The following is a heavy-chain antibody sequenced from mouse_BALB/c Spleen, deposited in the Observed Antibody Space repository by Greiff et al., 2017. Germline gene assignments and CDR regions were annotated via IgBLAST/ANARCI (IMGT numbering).Heavy chain of an antibody. CDR3: ARGRATLAMDY. CDR2: IYPGGGYT. Sequence: VKLVESGAELVRPGTSVKISCKASGYTFTNYWLGWVKQRPGHGLEWIGDIYPGGGYTNYNEKFKGKATLTADTSSSTAYMQLSSLTSEDSAVYFCARGRATLAMDYWGQGTSVTVSS. CDR1: GYTFTNYW. J-gene: IGHJ4*01. D-gene: IGHD3-3*01. V-gene: IGHV1-63*02.